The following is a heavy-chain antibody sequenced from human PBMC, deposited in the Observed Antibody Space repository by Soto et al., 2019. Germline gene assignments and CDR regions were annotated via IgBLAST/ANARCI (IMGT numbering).Heavy chain of an antibody. CDR2: ISTGGETT. Sequence: GGALRLSCSASGFTFSQHSMHWVRQAPGKGLEYVSAISTGGETTYYADSVKGRFTISRDNPKNTLYLQMSSLKTEDTALYYWVVVGSTGCFDPWGQETLVTVS. CDR3: VVVGSTGCFDP. D-gene: IGHD1-26*01. J-gene: IGHJ5*02. V-gene: IGHV3-64D*08. CDR1: GFTFSQHS.